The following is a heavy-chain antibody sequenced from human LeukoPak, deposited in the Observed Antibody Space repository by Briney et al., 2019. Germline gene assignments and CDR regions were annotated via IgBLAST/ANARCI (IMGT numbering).Heavy chain of an antibody. CDR2: ISNDGINI. CDR3: EKDRLQGYYYGMDV. CDR1: ALTLSPYG. V-gene: IGHV3-30*18. D-gene: IGHD4-11*01. J-gene: IGHJ6*02. Sequence: PGRSLRLTCAASALTLSPYGIHWVRRAPGKGLEWVAVISNDGINIYYGDSVKGRFTISRDNSQDTVYLQVNSLRVDDTAVYYFEKDRLQGYYYGMDVWGQGTTVTVSS.